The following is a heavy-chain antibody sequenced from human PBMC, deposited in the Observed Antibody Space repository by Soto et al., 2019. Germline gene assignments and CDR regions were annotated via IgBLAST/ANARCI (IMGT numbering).Heavy chain of an antibody. CDR1: GYTFTGYY. CDR3: ARLYDFWSGYYLEY. V-gene: IGHV1-2*04. CDR2: INPNSGGT. Sequence: GASVKVSCKASGYTFTGYYMHWVRQAPGQGLEWMGWINPNSGGTNYAQKFQGWVTMTRDTSISTAYMELSRLRSDDTAVYYCARLYDFWSGYYLEYWGQGTLVTVSS. D-gene: IGHD3-3*01. J-gene: IGHJ4*02.